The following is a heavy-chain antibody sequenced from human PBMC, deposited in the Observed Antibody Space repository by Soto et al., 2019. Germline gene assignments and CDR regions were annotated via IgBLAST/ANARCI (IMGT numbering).Heavy chain of an antibody. Sequence: QVHLVQSGAEVKKPGASVKVSCKGSGYAFTTYGTTWVRQATGQGLEWMGWISAHNGNTTYAQKLQGRVTVTRDTSTSTAYIALRSVSSDGTAVYYCARGRYGDYWGQGALVTVSS. CDR1: GYAFTTYG. V-gene: IGHV1-18*01. D-gene: IGHD1-1*01. J-gene: IGHJ4*02. CDR3: ARGRYGDY. CDR2: ISAHNGNT.